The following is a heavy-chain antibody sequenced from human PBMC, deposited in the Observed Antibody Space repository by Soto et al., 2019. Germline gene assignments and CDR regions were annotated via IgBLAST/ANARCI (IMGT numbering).Heavy chain of an antibody. CDR3: VRRVNSRYGAGTGFDYYFDS. D-gene: IGHD3-10*01. V-gene: IGHV4-34*01. Sequence: SETLSLTCAVYGGSFSGYYWSWIRQPPGKGLEWIGEINHSGSTNYNPSLKSRVTISVDTSKNQFSLKLSSVTAADTAIYFCVRRVNSRYGAGTGFDYYFDSWGQGMLVTVSS. J-gene: IGHJ5*01. CDR1: GGSFSGYY. CDR2: INHSGST.